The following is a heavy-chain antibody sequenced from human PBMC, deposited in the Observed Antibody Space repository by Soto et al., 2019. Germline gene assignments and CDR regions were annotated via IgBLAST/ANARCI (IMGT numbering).Heavy chain of an antibody. D-gene: IGHD5-18*01. V-gene: IGHV2-5*02. CDR2: IYWDDDE. CDR3: AHRPRGYSYHFDY. Sequence: QITLKESGPTLVKPTQTLTLTCTFSGFSLTTRGVGVGWIRQPPGKALEWLALIYWDDDEGYSPSLKSRLTITNDTSKNQVVLTTSNMDPVDTATYYCAHRPRGYSYHFDYWGQGTLVTVSS. J-gene: IGHJ4*02. CDR1: GFSLTTRGVG.